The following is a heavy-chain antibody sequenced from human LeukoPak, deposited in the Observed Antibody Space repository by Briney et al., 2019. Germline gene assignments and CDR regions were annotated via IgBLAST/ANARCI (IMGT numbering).Heavy chain of an antibody. CDR2: IYYSGST. Sequence: SGTLSLTRTVSGGSISRSSYYWGWVRPPPGEGLGWIGCIYYSGSTYYNPSLKSRVTISVDTSKNQFSLKLSSVTAADTAVYYCARHRAVSNLSNPPDYWGQGTLVTVSS. CDR1: GGSISRSSYY. J-gene: IGHJ4*02. D-gene: IGHD4-11*01. CDR3: ARHRAVSNLSNPPDY. V-gene: IGHV4-39*01.